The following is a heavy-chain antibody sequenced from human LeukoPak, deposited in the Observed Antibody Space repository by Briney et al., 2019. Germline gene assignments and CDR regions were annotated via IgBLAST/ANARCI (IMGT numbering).Heavy chain of an antibody. D-gene: IGHD3-9*01. Sequence: PSETLSLTCTVSGYSISSGYYWGWIRQPPGEGLEWIGSIYHSGSTYYNPSLKSRVTISVDASKNQVSVKVSTVTAADTAVYYCARGPLWILTGYHTPFDYWGQGTLVTVSS. CDR2: IYHSGST. CDR1: GYSISSGYY. CDR3: ARGPLWILTGYHTPFDY. J-gene: IGHJ4*02. V-gene: IGHV4-38-2*02.